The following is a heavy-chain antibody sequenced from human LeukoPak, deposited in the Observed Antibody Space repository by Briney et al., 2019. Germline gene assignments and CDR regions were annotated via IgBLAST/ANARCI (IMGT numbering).Heavy chain of an antibody. CDR1: GFTFSSYW. Sequence: PGGSLRLSCAASGFTFSSYWMSWVRQAPGKGLEWVANIKQDGSEEYYVDSVKGRFTISRDNAKNSLYLQMNSLRAEDTAVYYCARDVVGYYDSSGYYLSASDIWGQGTMVTVSS. CDR2: IKQDGSEE. D-gene: IGHD3-22*01. V-gene: IGHV3-7*01. J-gene: IGHJ3*02. CDR3: ARDVVGYYDSSGYYLSASDI.